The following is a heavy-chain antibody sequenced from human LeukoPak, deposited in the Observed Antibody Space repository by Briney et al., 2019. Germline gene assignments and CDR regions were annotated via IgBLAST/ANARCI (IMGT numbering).Heavy chain of an antibody. D-gene: IGHD4-23*01. CDR2: ISHSGST. V-gene: IGHV4-34*01. J-gene: IGHJ4*02. Sequence: PSETLSLTCAVYGGSFSGYYWSWIRQPPGKGLEWIGEISHSGSTNYNPPLKSRVTISVDTSKNQFSLKLSSVTAADTAVYYCARGGLRWPLALDYWGQGTLVTVSS. CDR3: ARGGLRWPLALDY. CDR1: GGSFSGYY.